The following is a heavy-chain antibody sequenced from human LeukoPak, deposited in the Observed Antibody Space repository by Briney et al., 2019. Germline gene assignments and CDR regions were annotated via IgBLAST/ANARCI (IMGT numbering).Heavy chain of an antibody. V-gene: IGHV3-66*01. CDR3: ASRGYSYGSVFDY. J-gene: IGHJ4*02. CDR2: IYSGGTT. Sequence: PGGSLRLSCAASGFTVNSNYMSWVRQAPGKGLEWVSVIYSGGTTDHADSVKGRFTASRDNSKNTLYLQMNSLRAEDTATYYCASRGYSYGSVFDYWGQGILSPSPQ. D-gene: IGHD5-18*01. CDR1: GFTVNSNY.